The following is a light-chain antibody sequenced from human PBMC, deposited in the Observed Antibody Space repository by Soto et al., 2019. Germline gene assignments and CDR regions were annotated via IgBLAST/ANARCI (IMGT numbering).Light chain of an antibody. V-gene: IGKV1-5*03. CDR3: QHYEGSSRT. Sequence: DIQMTQSPSTLSASVGDRVTITCRATQSLSKWVAWYQQKPGKAPILLIYETSTLQSGVPSRFSGSGSGTEFTLTISGLQPDDFATYYRQHYEGSSRTFGQGTKVEVK. CDR1: QSLSKW. CDR2: ETS. J-gene: IGKJ1*01.